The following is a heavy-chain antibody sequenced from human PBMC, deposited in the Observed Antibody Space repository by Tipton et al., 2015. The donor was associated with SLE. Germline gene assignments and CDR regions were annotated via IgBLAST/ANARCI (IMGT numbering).Heavy chain of an antibody. J-gene: IGHJ5*02. D-gene: IGHD2-15*01. V-gene: IGHV4-39*02. Sequence: TLSLTCTVSGGSISSSGHYWGWIRQPPGKGLEWIGSIYYSVATHYNPSLKSRVTISADTSKNQFSLWLTSVTAADTAVYYCARDGRGYCDNSGCSEYHWFDPWGHGTLVTVSS. CDR1: GGSISSSGHY. CDR3: ARDGRGYCDNSGCSEYHWFDP. CDR2: IYYSVAT.